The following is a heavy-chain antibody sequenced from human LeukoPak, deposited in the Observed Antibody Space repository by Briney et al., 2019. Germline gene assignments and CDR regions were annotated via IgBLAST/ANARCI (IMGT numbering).Heavy chain of an antibody. D-gene: IGHD3-3*01. Sequence: PSETLSLTCNVSGDSISSSNYCWAWIRQPPGKGLEWIGNIYSSGTTHFSPSLRSRLTMSADNSKNQLFLKMISVTAADTAVYYCARHNMDLSDFDFWGQGTLVTVSS. CDR3: ARHNMDLSDFDF. V-gene: IGHV4-39*01. J-gene: IGHJ4*02. CDR2: IYSSGTT. CDR1: GDSISSSNYC.